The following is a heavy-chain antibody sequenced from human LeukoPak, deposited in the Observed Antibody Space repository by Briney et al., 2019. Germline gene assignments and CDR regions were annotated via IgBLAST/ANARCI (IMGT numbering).Heavy chain of an antibody. CDR1: GGSISSYY. Sequence: KPSGTLSLTCAVSGGSISSYYWSWIRQPPGKGLEWIGYIYYSGSTNYNPSLKSRVTISVDTSKNQFSLKLSSVTAADTAVYYCARVRMGVSREPTTYYFDYWGQGTLVTVSS. V-gene: IGHV4-59*08. J-gene: IGHJ4*02. D-gene: IGHD1-26*01. CDR2: IYYSGST. CDR3: ARVRMGVSREPTTYYFDY.